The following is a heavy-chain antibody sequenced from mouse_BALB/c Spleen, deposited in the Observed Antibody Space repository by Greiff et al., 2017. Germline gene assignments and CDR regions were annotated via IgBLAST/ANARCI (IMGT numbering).Heavy chain of an antibody. CDR2: IDPENGDT. D-gene: IGHD2-2*01. Sequence: VQLQQSGAELVRSGASVKLSCTASGFNIKDYYMHWVKQRPDQGLEWIGWIDPENGDTEYAPKFKGKATMTADTSSNTAYLQLSSLTSEDTAVYYCNAYGYVGGFAYWGQGTLVTVSA. CDR3: NAYGYVGGFAY. CDR1: GFNIKDYY. V-gene: IGHV14-4*02. J-gene: IGHJ3*01.